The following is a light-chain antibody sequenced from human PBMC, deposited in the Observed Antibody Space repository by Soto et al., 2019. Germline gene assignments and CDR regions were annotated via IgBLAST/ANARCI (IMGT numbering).Light chain of an antibody. CDR2: GAS. J-gene: IGKJ4*01. V-gene: IGKV3-15*01. Sequence: EIVLTQSPATLSVSPGERATLSCRASQTVGTSLVWYQQKPGQAPSLLIYGASTRAAGIPARFSGSGSRTDFTLTISSLQSEDFAVYYCQQHNAWPLTFGGGTEVEIK. CDR3: QQHNAWPLT. CDR1: QTVGTS.